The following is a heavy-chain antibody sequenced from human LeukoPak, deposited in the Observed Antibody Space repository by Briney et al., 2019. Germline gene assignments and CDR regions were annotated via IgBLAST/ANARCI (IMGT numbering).Heavy chain of an antibody. D-gene: IGHD3-22*01. CDR2: IYYSGST. Sequence: SQTLSLTCTVSGGSISSGSYYWSWIRQPAGKGLEWIGYIYYSGSTNYNPSLKSRVTISVDTSKNQFSLKLSSVTAADTAVYYCARAYYDSSGYGRYFDLWGRGTLVTVSS. CDR3: ARAYYDSSGYGRYFDL. J-gene: IGHJ2*01. CDR1: GGSISSGSYY. V-gene: IGHV4-61*10.